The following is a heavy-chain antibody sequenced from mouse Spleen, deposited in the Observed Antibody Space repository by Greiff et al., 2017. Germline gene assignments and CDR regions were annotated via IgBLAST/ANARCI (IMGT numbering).Heavy chain of an antibody. D-gene: IGHD6-5*01. CDR2: ISSGGGNT. J-gene: IGHJ2*01. CDR3: ARLSANLYYFDY. V-gene: IGHV5-9*04. Sequence: EVKLVESGGGLVKLGGSLKLSCAASGFTFSSYAMSWVRQTPEKRLEWVATISSGGGNTYYPDSVKGRFTISRDNAKNTLYLQMSSLKSEDTAMYYCARLSANLYYFDYWGQGTTLTVSS. CDR1: GFTFSSYA.